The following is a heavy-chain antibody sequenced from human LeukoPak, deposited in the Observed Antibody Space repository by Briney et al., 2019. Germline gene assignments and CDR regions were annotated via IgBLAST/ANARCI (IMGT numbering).Heavy chain of an antibody. D-gene: IGHD5-24*01. V-gene: IGHV4-61*02. CDR3: ASLSRDGYNFVDY. CDR1: GGSISSGSYH. CDR2: IYTSAIT. Sequence: KPSETLSLTCTVSGGSISSGSYHWSWIRQPAGKGLEWIGRIYTSAITNYNPSLKSRATISVDTSKNQFSLKLSSVTAADTAVYYCASLSRDGYNFVDYWGQGTLVTVSS. J-gene: IGHJ4*02.